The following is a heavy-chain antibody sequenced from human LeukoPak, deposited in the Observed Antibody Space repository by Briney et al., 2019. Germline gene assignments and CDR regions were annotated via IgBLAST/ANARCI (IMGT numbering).Heavy chain of an antibody. Sequence: GGSLRLSCAASGFTFSSYSMNWVRQAPGKGLEWVSYISSSSTIYYADSVKGRFTISRDNAKNSLYLQMNSLRDEDTAVYYCARGYSSSSPEFDYWGQGTLVTVSS. CDR2: ISSSSTI. J-gene: IGHJ4*02. CDR3: ARGYSSSSPEFDY. V-gene: IGHV3-48*02. CDR1: GFTFSSYS. D-gene: IGHD6-6*01.